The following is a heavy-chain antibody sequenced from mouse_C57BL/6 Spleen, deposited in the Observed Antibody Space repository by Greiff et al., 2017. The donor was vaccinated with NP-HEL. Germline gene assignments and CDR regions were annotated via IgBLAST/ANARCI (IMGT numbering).Heavy chain of an antibody. V-gene: IGHV1-19*01. J-gene: IGHJ4*01. CDR2: INPYNGGT. CDR3: ARRYSGAMDY. D-gene: IGHD2-12*01. CDR1: GYTFTDYY. Sequence: EVQLQQSGPVLVKPGASVKMSCKASGYTFTDYYMNWVKQSHGKSLEWIGVINPYNGGTSYNQKFKGKATLTVDKSSSTAYMELNSLTSEDSAVYYCARRYSGAMDYWGQGTSVTVSS.